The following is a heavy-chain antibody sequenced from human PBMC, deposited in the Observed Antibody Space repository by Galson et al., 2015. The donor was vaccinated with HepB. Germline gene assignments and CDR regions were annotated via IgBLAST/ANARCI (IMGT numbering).Heavy chain of an antibody. J-gene: IGHJ6*02. CDR2: ISYDGSNK. V-gene: IGHV3-30-3*01. Sequence: SLRLSCAASGFTFSSYAMHWVRQAPGKGLEWVAVISYDGSNKYYADSVKGRFTISRDNSKNTLYLQMNSLRAEDTAVYYCARDRAVPGSSSWYADRQHYYYYGMDVWGQGTTVTVSS. D-gene: IGHD6-13*01. CDR3: ARDRAVPGSSSWYADRQHYYYYGMDV. CDR1: GFTFSSYA.